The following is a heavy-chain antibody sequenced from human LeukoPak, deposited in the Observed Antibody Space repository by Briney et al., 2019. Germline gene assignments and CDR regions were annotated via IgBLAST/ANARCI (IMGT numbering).Heavy chain of an antibody. V-gene: IGHV3-23*01. CDR3: ANYRLIQLWLGYFDY. CDR1: GFTFSSYA. D-gene: IGHD5-18*01. J-gene: IGHJ4*02. CDR2: ISGSGGST. Sequence: GGSLRLSCAASGFTFSSYAMSWVRQAPGKGLEWVSAISGSGGSTYYADSLTGRFTITREYSKNTLYLQMTRLRAEDTAVYYCANYRLIQLWLGYFDYWGQGTLVTVSS.